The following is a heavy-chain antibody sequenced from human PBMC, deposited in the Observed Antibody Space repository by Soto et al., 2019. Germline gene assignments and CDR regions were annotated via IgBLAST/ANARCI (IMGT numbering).Heavy chain of an antibody. J-gene: IGHJ4*02. D-gene: IGHD3-9*01. CDR3: ARDHSRAFDGKGRFYF. V-gene: IGHV3-48*02. Sequence: DVQLVESGGGLVQPGGSLRLSCAASGFIFSNYDMNWVRQAPGKGLEWVSYIGSSGAAIYYADSVKGRFTISRDNAKNALYLQMNSLRDEDTAVYYCARDHSRAFDGKGRFYFWGQGILVTVSS. CDR2: IGSSGAAI. CDR1: GFIFSNYD.